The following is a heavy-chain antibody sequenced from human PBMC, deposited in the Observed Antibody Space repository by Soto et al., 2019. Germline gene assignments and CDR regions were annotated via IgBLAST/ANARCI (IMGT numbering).Heavy chain of an antibody. CDR2: ISNSGSYI. V-gene: IGHV3-21*01. Sequence: GSLRLSCAASGFTFSSYSMNWVRQAPGEGLDWVSYISNSGSYIYYADSVKGRFTISRDNAKNSLYLQMNSLRAEDTAVYYCARVTSTGRFAPWGQGTLVTVSP. J-gene: IGHJ5*02. CDR3: ARVTSTGRFAP. CDR1: GFTFSSYS. D-gene: IGHD2-2*01.